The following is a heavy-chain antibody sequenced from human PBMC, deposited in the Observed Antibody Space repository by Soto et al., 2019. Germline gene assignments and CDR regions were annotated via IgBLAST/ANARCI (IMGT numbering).Heavy chain of an antibody. J-gene: IGHJ5*02. D-gene: IGHD3-10*01. Sequence: LSLTFTVSGDSISSKNYYWEWIRLPPGKGLEWIGSIYDNGGTYYNPSLKSRVTIHVETPKKQISLKLKSVTAADSALYYCARRSHRSGSGSFIDPWGQGTLVTVSS. V-gene: IGHV4-39*01. CDR1: GDSISSKNYY. CDR2: IYDNGGT. CDR3: ARRSHRSGSGSFIDP.